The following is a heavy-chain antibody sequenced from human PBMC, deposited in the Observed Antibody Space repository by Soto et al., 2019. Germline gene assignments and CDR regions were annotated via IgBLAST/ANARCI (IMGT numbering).Heavy chain of an antibody. CDR1: GFSLSDGRMG. J-gene: IGHJ4*02. V-gene: IGHV2-26*01. CDR3: VRTSRRVWPDY. CDR2: IFSNDEK. Sequence: QVTLKESGPVLVKPTETLTLTCTVSGFSLSDGRMGVSWIRQPPGKALEWLTHIFSNDEKSYRTSLKSRLTISKDTSKSQVVLTMTNMDPLDTATYYCVRTSRRVWPDYWGQGTLVTVSS.